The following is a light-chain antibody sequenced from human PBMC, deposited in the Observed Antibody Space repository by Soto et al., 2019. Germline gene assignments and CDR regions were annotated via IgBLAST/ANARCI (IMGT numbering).Light chain of an antibody. CDR2: AAS. Sequence: DVQMTQSPSSLFASIGDRVTLTCRSSRDISQYLNWYQQRPGKAPTVLIYAASVLQDGVPSRFSGAGSGTELSLTISSMQREDSATYFCQQSSAVPYTFGRGTKL. CDR1: RDISQY. V-gene: IGKV1-39*01. CDR3: QQSSAVPYT. J-gene: IGKJ2*01.